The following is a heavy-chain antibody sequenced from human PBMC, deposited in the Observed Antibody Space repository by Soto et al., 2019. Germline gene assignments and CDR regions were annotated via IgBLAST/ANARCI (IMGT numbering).Heavy chain of an antibody. CDR3: ARLRIATNNYKWFDP. CDR1: GAALNSGNYY. Sequence: LSLTCSVSGAALNSGNYYWSWIRQVPGKGLAWIGHIYVTGAVDYNPSLRDRITISQDTSERQFSLNLRLVTAADTAVYYCARLRIATNNYKWFDPWGQGTLVTVSS. J-gene: IGHJ5*02. D-gene: IGHD2-21*01. CDR2: IYVTGAV. V-gene: IGHV4-31*03.